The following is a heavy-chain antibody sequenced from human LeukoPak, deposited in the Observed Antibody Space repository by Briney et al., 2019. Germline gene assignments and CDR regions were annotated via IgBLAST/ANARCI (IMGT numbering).Heavy chain of an antibody. Sequence: SETLSLTCAVYGGSFSGYYWSWIRQPPGKGLEWIGEINHSGSTNYNPSLKSRVTISVGTSKNQFSLKLSSVTAADTAVYYCARDRYYYDSSGYSPVWGQGTTVTVSS. CDR3: ARDRYYYDSSGYSPV. CDR1: GGSFSGYY. J-gene: IGHJ6*02. V-gene: IGHV4-34*01. D-gene: IGHD3-22*01. CDR2: INHSGST.